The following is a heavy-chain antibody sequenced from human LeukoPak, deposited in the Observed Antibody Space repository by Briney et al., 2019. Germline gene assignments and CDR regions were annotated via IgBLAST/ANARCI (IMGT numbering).Heavy chain of an antibody. CDR2: IKQDGSEK. D-gene: IGHD6-13*01. CDR1: GFTISSYW. J-gene: IGHJ5*02. V-gene: IGHV3-7*05. Sequence: GGSLRLSCAASGFTISSYWMSWVRQAPGKGLEWVANIKQDGSEKYYVDPVRGRSTISRDNAKTSLYLQRNSLRAEATAVYYCARVAAAGQYNWFDPCGEGTLVTVS. CDR3: ARVAAAGQYNWFDP.